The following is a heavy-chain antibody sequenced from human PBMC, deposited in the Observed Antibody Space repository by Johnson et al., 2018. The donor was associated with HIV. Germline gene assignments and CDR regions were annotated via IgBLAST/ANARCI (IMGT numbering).Heavy chain of an antibody. CDR1: GFTFSSYG. Sequence: QVQLVESGGGVVQPGRSLRLSCAASGFTFSSYGMHWVRQAPGKGLEWVAGMWYDGSKKDYADSVKGRFTISRDNSKNTLYLQMNSLRAEDTAVYYCAKLWAYCGGDCYWRGHDAFDIWGQGTMVSVSS. J-gene: IGHJ3*02. CDR3: AKLWAYCGGDCYWRGHDAFDI. D-gene: IGHD2-21*02. V-gene: IGHV3-33*06. CDR2: MWYDGSKK.